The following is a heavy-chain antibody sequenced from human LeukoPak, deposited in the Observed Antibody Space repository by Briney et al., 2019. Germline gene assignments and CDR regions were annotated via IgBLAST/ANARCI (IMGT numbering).Heavy chain of an antibody. V-gene: IGHV4-34*01. CDR3: AGTVAVAGNGNDY. CDR2: INHSGST. J-gene: IGHJ4*02. Sequence: SETLSLTCAVYGGSFSGYYWSWIRQPPGKGLEWIGEINHSGSTNYNPSLKSRVTISVDTSKNQFSLKLSSVTAADTAVYYCAGTVAVAGNGNDYWGQGTLVTVSS. CDR1: GGSFSGYY. D-gene: IGHD6-19*01.